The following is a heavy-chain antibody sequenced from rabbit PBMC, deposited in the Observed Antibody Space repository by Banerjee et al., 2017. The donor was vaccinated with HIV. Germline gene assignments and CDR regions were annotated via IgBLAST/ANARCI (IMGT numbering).Heavy chain of an antibody. CDR3: ARDHPYAVYGGHGYADL. CDR2: IFTSSGNI. CDR1: GFSFSSSYW. D-gene: IGHD6-1*01. Sequence: QSLEESGGDLVKPEGSLTLTCTASGFSFSSSYWICWVRQAPGKGLELIACIFTSSGNIWYASSVNGRFTISRSTSLNTVDLKMTSLTAADTATYFCARDHPYAVYGGHGYADLWGPGTLVTVS. J-gene: IGHJ4*01. V-gene: IGHV1S43*01.